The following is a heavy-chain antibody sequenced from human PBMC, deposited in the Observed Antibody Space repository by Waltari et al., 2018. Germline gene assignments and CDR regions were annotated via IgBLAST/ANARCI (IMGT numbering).Heavy chain of an antibody. J-gene: IGHJ4*02. CDR3: ARGGNPYYFDY. Sequence: EVQLVESWGGLVQPGGSLRLSCAASGFTVSTNYMNWVRQAPGKGLEWVSIMYSGGSTYYADSVKGRFTISRDNSKNTLYLQMNSLRAEDTAVYYCARGGNPYYFDYWGQGTLVTVSS. D-gene: IGHD3-16*01. V-gene: IGHV3-66*02. CDR2: MYSGGST. CDR1: GFTVSTNY.